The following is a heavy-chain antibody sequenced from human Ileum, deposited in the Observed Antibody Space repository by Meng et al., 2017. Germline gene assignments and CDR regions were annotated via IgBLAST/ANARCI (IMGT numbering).Heavy chain of an antibody. CDR3: AREGPKVVFGWYGFDY. Sequence: SVKVSCKASAYTFTDYYVDWVRQAPGQGLEWMGRINPNTGDTNHAQKFQGRLTMTRDTSISTVYMELSSLTSDDTAVYYCAREGPKVVFGWYGFDYWGQGTLVTVSS. CDR1: AYTFTDYY. D-gene: IGHD6-19*01. V-gene: IGHV1-2*06. CDR2: INPNTGDT. J-gene: IGHJ4*02.